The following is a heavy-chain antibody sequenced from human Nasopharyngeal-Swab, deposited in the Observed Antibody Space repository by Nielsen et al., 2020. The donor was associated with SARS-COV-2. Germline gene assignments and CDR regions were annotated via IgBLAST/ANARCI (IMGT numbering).Heavy chain of an antibody. CDR3: ARIDYYRARSFDS. CDR2: INHSGST. Sequence: GSLRLSCAVYGGSFSGYYWSWIRQPPGKGLEWIGEINHSGSTNYNPSLKSRVTIPVDTSKNQFSLKLTSVTAADTAVYFCARIDYYRARSFDSWGQGTLVTVSS. V-gene: IGHV4-34*01. J-gene: IGHJ4*02. CDR1: GGSFSGYY. D-gene: IGHD3-22*01.